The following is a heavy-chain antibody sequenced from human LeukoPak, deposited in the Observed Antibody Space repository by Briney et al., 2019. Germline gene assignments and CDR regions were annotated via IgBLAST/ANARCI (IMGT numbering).Heavy chain of an antibody. J-gene: IGHJ6*02. V-gene: IGHV3-53*01. CDR1: GFIVSSNY. Sequence: GGSLRLSCAASGFIVSSNYMTWVRRAPGKGLEWVSVIYSGGSTYHADSVKGRFTISRDNSKNTMYLQMNSLRAEDTAVYHCARERFTMIRGVMYYNGIDVWGQGTTVTVSS. D-gene: IGHD3-10*01. CDR3: ARERFTMIRGVMYYNGIDV. CDR2: IYSGGST.